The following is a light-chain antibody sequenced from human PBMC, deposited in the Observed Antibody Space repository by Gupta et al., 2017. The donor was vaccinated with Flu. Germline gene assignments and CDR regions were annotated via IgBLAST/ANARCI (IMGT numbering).Light chain of an antibody. CDR1: YSNIGTRG. CDR3: AAWDVSLNAVV. J-gene: IGLJ3*02. Sequence: QSVLTQPPSASGIPGQRVTISCSGDYSNIGTRGVNWYQQLPEAAPRLLIFANDRRPSGVPDRFSGSKSGASASLAISGVQSDDEGDYYCAAWDVSLNAVVFGGGTRLSVL. V-gene: IGLV1-44*01. CDR2: AND.